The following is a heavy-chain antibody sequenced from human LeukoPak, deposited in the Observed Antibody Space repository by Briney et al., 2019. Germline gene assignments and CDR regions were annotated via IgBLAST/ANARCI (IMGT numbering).Heavy chain of an antibody. V-gene: IGHV4-4*07. CDR2: IYTSGST. CDR3: ARVGRGIFGVVIMSAFDI. CDR1: GGSISSYY. D-gene: IGHD3-3*01. J-gene: IGHJ3*02. Sequence: PSETLSLTCTVSGGSISSYYWSWIRQPGGKGLEWIGRIYTSGSTNYNPSLKSRVTMSVDTSKNQFSLKRSSVTAADTAVYYCARVGRGIFGVVIMSAFDIWGQGTMVTVSS.